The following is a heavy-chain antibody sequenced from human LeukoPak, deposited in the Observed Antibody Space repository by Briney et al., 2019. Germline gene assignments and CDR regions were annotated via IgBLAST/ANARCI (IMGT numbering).Heavy chain of an antibody. CDR3: ARLTVGATAVDC. Sequence: SETLSLTCTVSGGSISSSNYHWGWIRQPTGRGLEWIGTIYYSGTTYYNPSLKSRVTISVDTSKNQFSLKLSSMTAADTAVYYCARLTVGATAVDCWGQGTLVTVSS. CDR1: GGSISSSNYH. V-gene: IGHV4-39*01. CDR2: IYYSGTT. J-gene: IGHJ4*02. D-gene: IGHD1-26*01.